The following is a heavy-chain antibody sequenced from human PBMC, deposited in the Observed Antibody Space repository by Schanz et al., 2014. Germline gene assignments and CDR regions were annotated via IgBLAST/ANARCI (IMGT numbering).Heavy chain of an antibody. V-gene: IGHV1-69*09. CDR1: GYTFTSYS. J-gene: IGHJ4*02. Sequence: QVQLVQSGAEVKKPGASVKVSCKASGYTFTSYSMHWVRQAPGQGLEWMGRIIPSLGLAKYEQKFQDKVTITADTSTTTAYMELSGLRSEDTAVYYCARGYGDSPTDFWGQGTLVTVSS. CDR3: ARGYGDSPTDF. D-gene: IGHD4-17*01. CDR2: IIPSLGLA.